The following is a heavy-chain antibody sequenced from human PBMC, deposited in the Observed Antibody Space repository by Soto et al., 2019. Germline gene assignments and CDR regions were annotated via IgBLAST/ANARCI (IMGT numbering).Heavy chain of an antibody. CDR2: ISSSGSTI. Sequence: GGSLRLSCAASGFTFSDYYMSWIRQAPGKGLEWVSYISSSGSTIYYADSVKGRFSISRDIAKNSLYLQMNSLRAEDTAIYYCARDKDYSYIWGSFFDCWGQGILVTVSS. CDR1: GFTFSDYY. V-gene: IGHV3-11*04. D-gene: IGHD3-16*02. J-gene: IGHJ4*02. CDR3: ARDKDYSYIWGSFFDC.